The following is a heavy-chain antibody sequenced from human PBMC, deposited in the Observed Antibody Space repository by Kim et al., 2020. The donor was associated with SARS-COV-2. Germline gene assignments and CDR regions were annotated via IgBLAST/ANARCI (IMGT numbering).Heavy chain of an antibody. V-gene: IGHV5-51*01. CDR2: IYPGHSDT. CDR3: ARLGRITMVRGATYAFDI. J-gene: IGHJ3*02. Sequence: GESLKISCKGSGYSFTSYWIGWVRQMPGKGLEWMGMIYPGHSDTRYSPSFQGQVTISADKSISTAYLQWSSLKSSDTAMYYCARLGRITMVRGATYAFDIWGQGTMVTVSS. D-gene: IGHD3-10*01. CDR1: GYSFTSYW.